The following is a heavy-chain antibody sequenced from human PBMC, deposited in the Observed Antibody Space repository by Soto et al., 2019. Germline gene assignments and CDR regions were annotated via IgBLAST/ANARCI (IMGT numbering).Heavy chain of an antibody. J-gene: IGHJ6*02. Sequence: SETLSLTCAVYGGSFSGYCWSWIRQPPGKGLEWIGEINHSGSTNYNPSLKSRVTISLDTSKNQFSLKVSSVTAPDTAVYYCARGKETYYHFWSGYRPGAYYYGHDVWGQGTTVTVS. CDR1: GGSFSGYC. V-gene: IGHV4-34*01. CDR3: ARGKETYYHFWSGYRPGAYYYGHDV. CDR2: INHSGST. D-gene: IGHD3-3*01.